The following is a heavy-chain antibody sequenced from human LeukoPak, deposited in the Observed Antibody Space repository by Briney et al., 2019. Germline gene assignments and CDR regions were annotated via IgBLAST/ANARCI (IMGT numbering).Heavy chain of an antibody. Sequence: GGSLRLSCAAPGFTFSSYEMNWARQAPGEGLEWVSYIRSSGSNKNYGDSVKGRFTISRDNSKNSLYLQMNSLRAEDTAVYYCARSYYYGSGSYTKSIDYWGQGTLVTVSS. J-gene: IGHJ4*02. CDR3: ARSYYYGSGSYTKSIDY. CDR2: IRSSGSNK. V-gene: IGHV3-48*03. CDR1: GFTFSSYE. D-gene: IGHD3-10*01.